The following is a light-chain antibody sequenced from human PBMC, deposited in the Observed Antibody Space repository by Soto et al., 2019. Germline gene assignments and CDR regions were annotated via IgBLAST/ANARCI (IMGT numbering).Light chain of an antibody. J-gene: IGKJ5*01. V-gene: IGKV3-20*01. CDR1: QSVSSSY. CDR3: HQYGISPPVT. CDR2: GAS. Sequence: EIVLTQSPGTLSLSPGERATLSCRASQSVSSSYLAWYQQKPGQAPRLLIYGASSRATGIPDRFSGSGSGTDFTLTISRLEPEDFAMYYCHQYGISPPVTFGQGHDWRLN.